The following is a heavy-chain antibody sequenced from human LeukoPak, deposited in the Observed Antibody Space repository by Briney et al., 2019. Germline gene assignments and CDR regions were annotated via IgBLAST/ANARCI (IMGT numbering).Heavy chain of an antibody. CDR2: INQDGTEK. V-gene: IGHV3-7*01. Sequence: PGGSLRLSCAASGFSFSTYWMSWVRQAPGKGLEWVANINQDGTEKYYVDSVKGRFTISRDNAKNTLYLQMNSLRAEDTAVYYCARGGVPAAMDAWGKGTTVTVSS. J-gene: IGHJ6*04. CDR1: GFSFSTYW. CDR3: ARGGVPAAMDA. D-gene: IGHD2-2*01.